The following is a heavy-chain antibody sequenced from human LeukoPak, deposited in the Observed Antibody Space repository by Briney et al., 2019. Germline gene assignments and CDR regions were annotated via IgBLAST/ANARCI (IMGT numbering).Heavy chain of an antibody. D-gene: IGHD5-18*01. V-gene: IGHV4-34*01. Sequence: SETLSLTCAVYGGSFSGYYWSWIRQPPGKGLEWIGEINHSGSTNYNPSLKSRVTISVDTSKNQFSLKLSSVTAADTAVYYCARGLRGYSYGYYYWGQGTLVTVSS. CDR3: ARGLRGYSYGYYY. CDR2: INHSGST. CDR1: GGSFSGYY. J-gene: IGHJ4*02.